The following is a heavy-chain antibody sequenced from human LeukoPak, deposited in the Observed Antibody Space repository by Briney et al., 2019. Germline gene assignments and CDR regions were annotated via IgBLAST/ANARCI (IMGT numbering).Heavy chain of an antibody. J-gene: IGHJ4*02. D-gene: IGHD3-16*02. CDR2: ISGSGGST. V-gene: IGHV3-23*01. CDR3: AKISFGGLRLGELSPYYFDY. Sequence: GGSLRLSCAASGFTFSSYAMSWVRQAPGKGLEWVSAISGSGGSTYYADSVKGRFPTSRDNSKNTLYLQINSLRAEDTAVYYCAKISFGGLRLGELSPYYFDYWGQGTLVTVSS. CDR1: GFTFSSYA.